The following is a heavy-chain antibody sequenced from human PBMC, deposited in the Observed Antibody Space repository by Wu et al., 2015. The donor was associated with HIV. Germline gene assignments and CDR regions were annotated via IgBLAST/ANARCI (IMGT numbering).Heavy chain of an antibody. D-gene: IGHD6-6*01. J-gene: IGHJ3*02. CDR2: IIPIFGTA. CDR3: ARDLEGSIEYSSSFGAFDI. V-gene: IGHV1-69*12. Sequence: QVQLVQSGAEVKKPGSSVKVSCKASGGTFSSYAISWVRQAPGQGLEWMGGIIPIFGTANYAQKFQGRVTITADESTSTAYMELSSLRSEDTAVYYCARDLEGSIEYSSSFGAFDIWGQGDNGHRLF. CDR1: GGTFSSYA.